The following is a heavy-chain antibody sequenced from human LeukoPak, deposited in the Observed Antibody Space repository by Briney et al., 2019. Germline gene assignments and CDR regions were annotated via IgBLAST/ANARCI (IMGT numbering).Heavy chain of an antibody. Sequence: PGGSLRLSCAASGLTFSSYAMSWVRQAPGKGLEWVSAISGSGGSTYYADSVKGRFTISRDNSKNTLYLQMNSLRAEDTAVYYCAKNTYDYGDGGDYWGQGTLVTVSS. D-gene: IGHD4-17*01. J-gene: IGHJ4*02. CDR1: GLTFSSYA. CDR3: AKNTYDYGDGGDY. V-gene: IGHV3-23*01. CDR2: ISGSGGST.